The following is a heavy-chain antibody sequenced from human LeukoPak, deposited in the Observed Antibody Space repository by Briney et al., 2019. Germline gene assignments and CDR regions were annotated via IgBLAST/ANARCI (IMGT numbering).Heavy chain of an antibody. J-gene: IGHJ3*02. Sequence: GASVKVSCKASGYTFTGYYMHWVRQAPGQGLEWMGWINPNSGGTNYAQKFQGRVTMTRDTSISTAYMELSRLRSDDTAVYYCASAVVGATLPHDAFDIWGQGTMVTVSS. CDR3: ASAVVGATLPHDAFDI. V-gene: IGHV1-2*02. CDR1: GYTFTGYY. D-gene: IGHD1-26*01. CDR2: INPNSGGT.